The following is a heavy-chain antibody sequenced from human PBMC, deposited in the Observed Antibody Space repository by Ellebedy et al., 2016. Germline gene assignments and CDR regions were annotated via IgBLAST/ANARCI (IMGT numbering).Heavy chain of an antibody. V-gene: IGHV4-34*01. CDR1: GGSFSGYY. CDR3: ARRGLLTAGWFDP. CDR2: INHSGST. D-gene: IGHD6-19*01. J-gene: IGHJ5*02. Sequence: GSLRLXXAVYGGSFSGYYWSWIRQPPGKGLEWIGEINHSGSTNYNPSLKSRVTISVDTSKNQFSLKLSSVTAADTAVYYCARRGLLTAGWFDPWGQGTLVTVSS.